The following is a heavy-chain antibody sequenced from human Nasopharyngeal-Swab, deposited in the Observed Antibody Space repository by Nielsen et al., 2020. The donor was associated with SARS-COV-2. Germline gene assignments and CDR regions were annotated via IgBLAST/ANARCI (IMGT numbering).Heavy chain of an antibody. CDR1: GYTFTSYA. CDR2: INAGNGNT. Sequence: ASVKVSCKASGYTFTSYAMHWVRQAPGQRLEWMGWINAGNGNTKYSQKFQGRVTITRDTSASTAYMELSSLRSEDTAVYYCARGGSRGLRYFDWLLYSDYYYGMDVWGKGTTVTVSS. J-gene: IGHJ6*04. D-gene: IGHD3-9*01. CDR3: ARGGSRGLRYFDWLLYSDYYYGMDV. V-gene: IGHV1-3*01.